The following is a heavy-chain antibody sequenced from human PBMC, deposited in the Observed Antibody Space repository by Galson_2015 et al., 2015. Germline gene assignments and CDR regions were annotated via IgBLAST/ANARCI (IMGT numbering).Heavy chain of an antibody. J-gene: IGHJ2*01. V-gene: IGHV3-21*01. CDR1: GFTFSIYF. CDR3: ARGASSYWYFDL. Sequence: SLRLSCAASGFTFSIYFMRWVRQAPGKGLEWVSSISNGATYIYYADSVKGRFTISRDNAENSLFLQMNSLRSEDTAVYYCARGASSYWYFDLWGRGTLVTVSS. CDR2: ISNGATYI.